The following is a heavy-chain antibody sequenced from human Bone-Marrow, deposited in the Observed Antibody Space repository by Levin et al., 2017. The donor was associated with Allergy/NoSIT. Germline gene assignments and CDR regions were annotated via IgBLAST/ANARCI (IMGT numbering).Heavy chain of an antibody. J-gene: IGHJ5*02. V-gene: IGHV1-2*02. Sequence: ASVKVSCEASGYTFTGYYIHWVRQAPGQGLEWMGWINPNSGVTKYAQKFQGRVTMTRDTSISTAYMELSRLISDDTALYFCARDPTMGIGWFDPWGQGTRVTVSS. CDR1: GYTFTGYY. CDR2: INPNSGVT. CDR3: ARDPTMGIGWFDP. D-gene: IGHD7-27*01.